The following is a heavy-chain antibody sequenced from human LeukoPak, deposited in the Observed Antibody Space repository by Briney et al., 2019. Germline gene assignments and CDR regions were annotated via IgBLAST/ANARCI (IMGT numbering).Heavy chain of an antibody. Sequence: SCKASGGTFSSYAISWVRQAPGKGLEWVSFIYSGGNTYYADSVKGRFTISRDNSKNTVHLQMNSLRAEDTAMYYCARRAGDYSHPYDYWGQGTLVTVSS. J-gene: IGHJ4*02. V-gene: IGHV3-53*01. CDR2: IYSGGNT. CDR3: ARRAGDYSHPYDY. D-gene: IGHD3-22*01. CDR1: GGTFSSYA.